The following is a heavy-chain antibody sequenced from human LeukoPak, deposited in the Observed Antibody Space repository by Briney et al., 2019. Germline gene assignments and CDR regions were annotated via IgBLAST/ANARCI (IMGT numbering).Heavy chain of an antibody. CDR3: ARHQSKWELRHLDY. J-gene: IGHJ4*02. V-gene: IGHV4-59*08. Sequence: SETLSLTCTVSGGSITSYYWSWIRQPPGKGLEWIGYIYSTGSTNYNPSLRSRVTISVDTSKNQFSLKLSSVTAADTAVYYCARHQSKWELRHLDYWGQGTLVTVSS. CDR1: GGSITSYY. CDR2: IYSTGST. D-gene: IGHD1-26*01.